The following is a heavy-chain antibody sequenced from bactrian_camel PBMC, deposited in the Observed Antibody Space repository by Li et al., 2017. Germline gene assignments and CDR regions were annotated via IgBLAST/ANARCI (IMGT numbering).Heavy chain of an antibody. CDR2: IQDDGAK. CDR1: GYTRRSGC. Sequence: QLVESGGGSVQAGGSLSLSCAARGYTRRSGCLAWFRQAPGKEREMVAQIQDDGAKHYDSTAEGRFTISKDAAKDTLDLRMTSLKPEDSGMYYCAATESQLGGTWFCGGAVGMDFWGKGTQVTVS. J-gene: IGHJ7*01. D-gene: IGHD2*01. V-gene: IGHV3S55*01.